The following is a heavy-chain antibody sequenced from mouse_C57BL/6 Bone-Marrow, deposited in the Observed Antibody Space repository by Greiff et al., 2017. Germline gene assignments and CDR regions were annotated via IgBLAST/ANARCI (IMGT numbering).Heavy chain of an antibody. D-gene: IGHD1-1*01. CDR3: ARHGPFITTVAEAMDY. J-gene: IGHJ4*01. V-gene: IGHV5-6*02. CDR1: GFTFSSYG. CDR2: ISSGGSYT. Sequence: DVMLVESGGDLVKPGGSLKLSCAASGFTFSSYGMSWVRQTPDKRLEWVATISSGGSYTYYPDSVKGRFTISRDNAKNTLYLQMSSLKSEDTAMYYCARHGPFITTVAEAMDYWGQGTSVTVSS.